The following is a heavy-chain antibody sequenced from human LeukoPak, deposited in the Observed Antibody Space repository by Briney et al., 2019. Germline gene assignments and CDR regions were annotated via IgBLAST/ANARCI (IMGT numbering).Heavy chain of an antibody. Sequence: GGSLRLSCAASGLTFSNAWMSGVHDAPGKGLEWVGRIKSKTDGGTTDYAAPVKDRFTNSRDESKNTLYLQMNSLKTEDTAVYYCTTVSTYYYDSSGFFDYWGQGTLVTVSS. CDR1: GLTFSNAW. J-gene: IGHJ4*02. D-gene: IGHD3-22*01. V-gene: IGHV3-15*01. CDR2: IKSKTDGGTT. CDR3: TTVSTYYYDSSGFFDY.